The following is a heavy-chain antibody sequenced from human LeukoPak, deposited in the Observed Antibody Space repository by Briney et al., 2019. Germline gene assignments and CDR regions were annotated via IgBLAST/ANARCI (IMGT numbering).Heavy chain of an antibody. CDR1: GYSFTSYW. D-gene: IGHD6-19*01. J-gene: IGHJ4*02. CDR2: IYPGDSDT. V-gene: IGHV5-51*01. Sequence: RGESLKISCKGSGYSFTSYWIGWVRQMPGKGLEWMGIIYPGDSDTRYSPSFQGQVTISADKSITTAYLQWSSLKASDTAMYYCARLGAVAANSFDYWGQGTLVTVSS. CDR3: ARLGAVAANSFDY.